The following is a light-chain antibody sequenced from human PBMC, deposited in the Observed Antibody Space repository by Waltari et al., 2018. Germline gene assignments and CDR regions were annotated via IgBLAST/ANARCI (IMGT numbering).Light chain of an antibody. V-gene: IGLV3-21*02. Sequence: SYVLTQPPSVSVAPGQTARITCGGDNIGSKGVHWYQQKPGQAPVLVVYDDSGRPSGIPERFSGSNSGNTATLTISRVEAGDEADYICQVWDLNSDHVFGSGTMLTVL. J-gene: IGLJ1*01. CDR2: DDS. CDR1: NIGSKG. CDR3: QVWDLNSDHV.